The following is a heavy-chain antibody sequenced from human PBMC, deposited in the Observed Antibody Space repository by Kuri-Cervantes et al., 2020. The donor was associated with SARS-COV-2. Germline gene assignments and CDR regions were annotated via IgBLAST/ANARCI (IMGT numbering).Heavy chain of an antibody. Sequence: GGSLRLSCAASGFSFSSFGMHWVRQAPGEGLEWVAFIRYDGSDKYFTDSVKGRFTISRDNSKNTLYLQMNSLRAEDTAVYYCAREFATVIAAAAAFDYWGQGTLVTVSS. V-gene: IGHV3-30*02. CDR3: AREFATVIAAAAAFDY. CDR2: IRYDGSDK. J-gene: IGHJ4*02. D-gene: IGHD6-13*01. CDR1: GFSFSSFG.